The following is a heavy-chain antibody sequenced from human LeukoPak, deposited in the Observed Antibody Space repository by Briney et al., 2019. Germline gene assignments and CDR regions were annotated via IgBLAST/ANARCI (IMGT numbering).Heavy chain of an antibody. CDR2: INHSGST. J-gene: IGHJ6*02. D-gene: IGHD3-22*01. CDR1: GGSFSGYY. CDR3: ARETDSSGYLGDYYYGMDV. V-gene: IGHV4-34*01. Sequence: PSETLSLTCAVYGGSFSGYYWSWIRQPPGKGLEWIGEINHSGSTNYNPSLKSRVTISVDTSKNQFSLKPSSVTAADTAVYCCARETDSSGYLGDYYYGMDVWGQGATVTVSS.